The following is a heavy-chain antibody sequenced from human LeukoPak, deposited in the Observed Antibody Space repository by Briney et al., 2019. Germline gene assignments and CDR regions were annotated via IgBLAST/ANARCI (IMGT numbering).Heavy chain of an antibody. Sequence: GGSLRLSCAASVFTFSSYSMNWVRQAPGGGLEWVSYISSSSSTIYYADSVHGLFTISRDNAKNSLYLQMNSLRAEDTAVYYCASSMGSTDYWGQGTLVTVSS. D-gene: IGHD3-16*01. CDR1: VFTFSSYS. V-gene: IGHV3-48*04. CDR3: ASSMGSTDY. J-gene: IGHJ4*02. CDR2: ISSSSSTI.